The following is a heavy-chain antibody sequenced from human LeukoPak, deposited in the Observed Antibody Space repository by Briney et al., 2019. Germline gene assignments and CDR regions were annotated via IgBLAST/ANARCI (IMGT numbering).Heavy chain of an antibody. CDR3: ASVSGSGWYRDY. J-gene: IGHJ4*02. D-gene: IGHD6-19*01. Sequence: NPSETLSLTCAVYGGSFSGYYWSWIRQPPGKGLEWIGEINHSGSTNYNPSLKSRVTISVDTSKNQFSLKRSSVTAADTAVYYCASVSGSGWYRDYWGQGTLVTVSS. V-gene: IGHV4-34*01. CDR1: GGSFSGYY. CDR2: INHSGST.